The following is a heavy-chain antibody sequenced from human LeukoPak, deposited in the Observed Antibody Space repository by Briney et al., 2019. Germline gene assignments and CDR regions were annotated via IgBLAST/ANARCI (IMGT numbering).Heavy chain of an antibody. CDR3: GKEGVGGDYYDSGVYSYPDY. D-gene: IGHD3-22*01. CDR2: ISYDGSNK. CDR1: GFTFSSYG. Sequence: GRSLRLSCAASGFTFSSYGMHWVRQAPGKGLEWVAVISYDGSNKYYADSVKGRFTISRDNSKNTLYLQMNSLRAEDTAVYYCGKEGVGGDYYDSGVYSYPDYGGQGPLVTVSS. J-gene: IGHJ4*02. V-gene: IGHV3-30*18.